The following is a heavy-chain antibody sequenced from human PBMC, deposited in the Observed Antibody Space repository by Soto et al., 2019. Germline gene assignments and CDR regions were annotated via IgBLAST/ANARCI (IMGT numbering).Heavy chain of an antibody. Sequence: QVQLVQSGAEVVKPGASVKVSCKASGHTFTTYFLHWVRQAPGQGLELLGWIFPGGGGTNYAQKFQGRVNMTRDTSINTAYMELSRLTSDDTGVYYGAREWQRGTDYWGQGALITVSS. CDR1: GHTFTTYF. D-gene: IGHD6-25*01. CDR2: IFPGGGGT. CDR3: AREWQRGTDY. V-gene: IGHV1-2*02. J-gene: IGHJ4*02.